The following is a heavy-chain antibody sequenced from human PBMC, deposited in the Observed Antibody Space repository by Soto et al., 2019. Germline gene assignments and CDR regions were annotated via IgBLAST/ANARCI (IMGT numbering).Heavy chain of an antibody. CDR3: ARSKGGCSSTSCYLYYYGMDV. J-gene: IGHJ6*02. CDR1: GGTFSSSA. D-gene: IGHD2-2*01. V-gene: IGHV1-69*01. CDR2: IIPIFGTA. Sequence: QLQLVQSGAEVKKPGSSVKVSCKASGGTFSSSAISWVRQAPGQGLEWMGGIIPIFGTANYAQTFQGRVTITEEESKSTAYMELSSLRSEDTAVYYCARSKGGCSSTSCYLYYYGMDVWGQGTTVTVSS.